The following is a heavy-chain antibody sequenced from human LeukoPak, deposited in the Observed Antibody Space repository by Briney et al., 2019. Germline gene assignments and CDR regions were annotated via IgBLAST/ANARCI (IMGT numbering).Heavy chain of an antibody. Sequence: SETLSLTCTVSGGSISSYYWSWIRQPPGKGLEWIGYIYYSGSINYNPSLKSRVTISVDTSKNQFSLKLSSVTAADTAVYYCAKVRYSSGWYWFDPWGQGTLVTVSS. V-gene: IGHV4-59*01. CDR1: GGSISSYY. CDR2: IYYSGSI. CDR3: AKVRYSSGWYWFDP. J-gene: IGHJ5*02. D-gene: IGHD6-19*01.